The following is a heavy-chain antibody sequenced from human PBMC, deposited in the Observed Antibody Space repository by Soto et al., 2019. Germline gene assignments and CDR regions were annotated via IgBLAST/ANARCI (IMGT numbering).Heavy chain of an antibody. V-gene: IGHV4-39*01. CDR1: GGSISSSSYY. Sequence: SETLSLTCTVSGGSISSSSYYWGWIRQPPGKGLEWIGSIYYSGGTYYNPSLKSRVTISVDTSKNQFSLKLSSVTAADTAVYYCARTSPASSSWYSVSYYYGMDVWGQGTTVTVSS. D-gene: IGHD6-13*01. CDR2: IYYSGGT. CDR3: ARTSPASSSWYSVSYYYGMDV. J-gene: IGHJ6*02.